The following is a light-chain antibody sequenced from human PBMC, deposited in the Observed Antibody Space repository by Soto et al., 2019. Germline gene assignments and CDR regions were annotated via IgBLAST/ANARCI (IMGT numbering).Light chain of an antibody. J-gene: IGKJ3*01. CDR2: GAS. V-gene: IGKV3-20*01. Sequence: EIVLMQSPDTLSLSPGETATLSCRASETISSHYIAWYQQKPGQAPRLLIFGASTRATGIPDRFSGSWSGTDFTLTISTLEPEDFAVYYCENFGDSPFTFGPGSKVDIK. CDR1: ETISSHY. CDR3: ENFGDSPFT.